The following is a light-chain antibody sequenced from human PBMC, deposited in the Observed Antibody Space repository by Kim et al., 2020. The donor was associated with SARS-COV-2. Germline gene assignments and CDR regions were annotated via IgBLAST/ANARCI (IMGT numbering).Light chain of an antibody. Sequence: SASTGDRVTITCRASQGISSYLAWYQQKPGKAPKLLIYAASTLQSGVPSRFSGSGSGTDFTLTISCLQSEDFATYYCQQYYSYPHTFGGGPRWISN. CDR1: QGISSY. CDR3: QQYYSYPHT. J-gene: IGKJ4*01. CDR2: AAS. V-gene: IGKV1-8*01.